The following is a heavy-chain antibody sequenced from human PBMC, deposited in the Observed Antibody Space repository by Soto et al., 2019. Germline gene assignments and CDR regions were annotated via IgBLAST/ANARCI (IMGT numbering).Heavy chain of an antibody. CDR3: AKEWAVDAFDV. D-gene: IGHD6-19*01. Sequence: EVQLLDSGGGLVQPGGSLRLSCAASGFAFSTYAMSWVRQAPGQGLEWVSSISFSGGTTYYADSVKGRLTISRDNSKNSLSLQMTSLRAEDTAIYFCAKEWAVDAFDVWGQGTMVTVSS. V-gene: IGHV3-23*01. CDR2: ISFSGGTT. CDR1: GFAFSTYA. J-gene: IGHJ3*01.